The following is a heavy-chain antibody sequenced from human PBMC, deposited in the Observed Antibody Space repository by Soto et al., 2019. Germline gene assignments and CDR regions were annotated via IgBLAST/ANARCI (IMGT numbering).Heavy chain of an antibody. V-gene: IGHV3-21*01. J-gene: IGHJ4*02. CDR1: GFTFSSYS. D-gene: IGHD1-26*01. Sequence: PGGSLRLSCAASGFTFSSYSMNWVRQAPGKGLEWVSSISSSSSYIYYADSVKGRFTISRDNAKNSLYLQMNSLRAEDTAVYYCARAPSGRYWGPRVFDYWGQGTLVTVSS. CDR3: ARAPSGRYWGPRVFDY. CDR2: ISSSSSYI.